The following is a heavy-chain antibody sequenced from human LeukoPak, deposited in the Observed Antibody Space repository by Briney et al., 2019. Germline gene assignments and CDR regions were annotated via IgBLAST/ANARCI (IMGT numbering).Heavy chain of an antibody. J-gene: IGHJ6*02. CDR1: GFTFSSYA. CDR2: TSDIGDST. CDR3: AKDVTGYGDYAYYYGMDV. Sequence: GGSLRLSCAASGFTFSSYAMSWVRQAPGMDLEWVSGTSDIGDSTYYADSVKGRFTISRDNSKNTLYLQMNSLRAEDTAVYYCAKDVTGYGDYAYYYGMDVWGQGTTVTVSS. V-gene: IGHV3-23*01. D-gene: IGHD4-17*01.